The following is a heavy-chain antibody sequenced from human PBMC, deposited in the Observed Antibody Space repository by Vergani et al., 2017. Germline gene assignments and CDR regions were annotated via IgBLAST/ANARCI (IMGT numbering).Heavy chain of an antibody. J-gene: IGHJ4*02. CDR2: IYYSGGT. CDR1: GVSISSYY. Sequence: QVQLQESGPGLVKPSETLSLTCTVSGVSISSYYWSWIRQPPGKGLEWIGYIYYSGGTNYNPSLKSRVTISVDTSKNQFSLKLSSVTAADTAVYYCARTGIAAAGTPTRELDYWGQGTLVTVSS. D-gene: IGHD6-13*01. CDR3: ARTGIAAAGTPTRELDY. V-gene: IGHV4-59*01.